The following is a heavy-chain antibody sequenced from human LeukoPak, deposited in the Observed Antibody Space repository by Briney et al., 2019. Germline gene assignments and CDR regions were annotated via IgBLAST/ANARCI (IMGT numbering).Heavy chain of an antibody. V-gene: IGHV4-34*01. CDR1: GGSFSGYY. CDR2: INHSGST. CDR3: ARAFVDYGDRWYQPYYYYMDV. J-gene: IGHJ6*03. Sequence: SETLSLTCAVYGGSFSGYYWSWIRQPPGKGLEWIGEINHSGSTNYNPSLKSRVTISVDTSKNQFSLKLSSVTAADTAVYYCARAFVDYGDRWYQPYYYYMDVWGKGTTVTVSS. D-gene: IGHD4-17*01.